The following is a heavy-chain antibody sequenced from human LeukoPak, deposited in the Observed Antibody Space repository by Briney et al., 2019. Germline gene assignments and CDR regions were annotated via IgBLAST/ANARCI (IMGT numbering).Heavy chain of an antibody. CDR1: GVSISNSSYY. J-gene: IGHJ5*02. CDR3: ARVIRYGYVVNNWFDR. Sequence: SETLSLTCIVSGVSISNSSYYWGWIRQRPGKGLEWIGSIYYSGSTYYNPSLKSRVTISVDTSKNQFSLKLSSVTAADTAVYYCARVIRYGYVVNNWFDRWGQGTLVTVSS. CDR2: IYYSGST. D-gene: IGHD5-12*01. V-gene: IGHV4-39*07.